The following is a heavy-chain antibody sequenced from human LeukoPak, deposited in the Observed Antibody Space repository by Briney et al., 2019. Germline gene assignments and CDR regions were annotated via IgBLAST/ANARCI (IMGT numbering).Heavy chain of an antibody. D-gene: IGHD3-10*01. V-gene: IGHV3-23*01. CDR1: GFTFDTCA. Sequence: GGSLRLSCAASGFTFDTCAMSWVRQAPGKGLEWVSTIGNTETYYADSVKGRFTISRDNRQNTVYLQMTSLRAEDTAVYFCAKDAIRGNGIYDAFDIWGQGTRVTVSS. CDR2: IGNTET. J-gene: IGHJ3*02. CDR3: AKDAIRGNGIYDAFDI.